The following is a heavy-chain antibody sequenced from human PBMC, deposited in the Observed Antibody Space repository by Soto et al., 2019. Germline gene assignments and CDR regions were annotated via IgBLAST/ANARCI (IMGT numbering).Heavy chain of an antibody. CDR1: GFTFSSYG. Sequence: GGSLRLSCAASGFTFSSYGMHWVRQAPGKGLEWVAVIWYDGSNKYYADSVKGRFTISRDNSKNTLYLQMNSLRAEDTAVYYCARDDTYKRYSSSWYGSYYYGMDVWGQGTTVTVSS. J-gene: IGHJ6*02. CDR2: IWYDGSNK. D-gene: IGHD6-13*01. CDR3: ARDDTYKRYSSSWYGSYYYGMDV. V-gene: IGHV3-33*01.